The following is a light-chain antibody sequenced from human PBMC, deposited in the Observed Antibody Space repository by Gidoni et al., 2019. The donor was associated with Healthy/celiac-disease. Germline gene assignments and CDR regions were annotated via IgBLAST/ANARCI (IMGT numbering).Light chain of an antibody. CDR2: EGS. Sequence: QSALTQPASVSGSPGQSITISCTGTSSDVGSYNLVSCYQQHPCKAPKLMIYEGSKRPSGVSNRFSGSKSGNTASLTISVLQAEDEADYYCCSYAGSSTHVVFGGGTKLTVL. CDR1: SSDVGSYNL. CDR3: CSYAGSSTHVV. V-gene: IGLV2-23*01. J-gene: IGLJ2*01.